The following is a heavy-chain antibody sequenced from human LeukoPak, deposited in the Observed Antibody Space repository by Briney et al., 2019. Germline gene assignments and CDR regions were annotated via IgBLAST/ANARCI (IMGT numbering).Heavy chain of an antibody. D-gene: IGHD1-26*01. Sequence: SETLSLTCTVSGGSISSYKWSWIRQPAGKGLEWIGRIYSSGSTNYNPSLKSRVAMSVDTSKNQFSLQLSSVTDADTAEYYCTRGIVGATAPDYWGQGPLVIVSS. CDR1: GGSISSYK. J-gene: IGHJ4*02. V-gene: IGHV4-4*07. CDR2: IYSSGST. CDR3: TRGIVGATAPDY.